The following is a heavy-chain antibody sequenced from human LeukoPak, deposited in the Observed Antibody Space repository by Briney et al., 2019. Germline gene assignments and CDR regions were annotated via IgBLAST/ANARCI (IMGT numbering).Heavy chain of an antibody. CDR1: GFTFSSYV. D-gene: IGHD2-2*01. CDR2: ISGSGGST. J-gene: IGHJ1*01. Sequence: GGSLRLSCVASGFTFSSYVMSWVRQAPGKGLEWVSSISGSGGSTNYADSVKGRFTISKDNSKNTLYLQMNSLRAEDTAIYHCAKASPPEWGQGTLVTVSS. V-gene: IGHV3-23*01. CDR3: AKASPPE.